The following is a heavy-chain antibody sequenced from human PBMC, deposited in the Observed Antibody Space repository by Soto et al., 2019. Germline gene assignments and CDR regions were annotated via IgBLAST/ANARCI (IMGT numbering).Heavy chain of an antibody. V-gene: IGHV4-39*01. CDR2: MFYSGAT. J-gene: IGHJ5*02. CDR1: GGSISDISYC. Sequence: SETLSLTGTVSGGSISDISYCWGWIRQPPGKGLQWIGCMFYSGATYYNPSLKNRVTLSVDTSNNEFSLKLVSVTAPDTAVYYCARHKSGSDWLDPWGQGTLVTVSS. CDR3: ARHKSGSDWLDP. D-gene: IGHD2-15*01.